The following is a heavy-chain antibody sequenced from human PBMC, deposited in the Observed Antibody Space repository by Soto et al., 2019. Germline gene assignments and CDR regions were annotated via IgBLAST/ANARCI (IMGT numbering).Heavy chain of an antibody. V-gene: IGHV1-2*02. CDR3: AREIRTYSRRTMVRGGGY. Sequence: QVQLVQSGAEVKKPGASVKVSCKASRYTFTGYYMHWVRQAPGQGLEWMGWINPNSGGTNYAQKFQGRVTMTRDTSISTAYMELSRLRSDDTAVYYCAREIRTYSRRTMVRGGGYWGQGTLVTVSS. CDR2: INPNSGGT. CDR1: RYTFTGYY. D-gene: IGHD3-10*01. J-gene: IGHJ4*02.